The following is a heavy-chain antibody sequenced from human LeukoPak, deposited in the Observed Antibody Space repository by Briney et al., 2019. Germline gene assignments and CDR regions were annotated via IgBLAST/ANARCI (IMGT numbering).Heavy chain of an antibody. CDR3: ARGLSRGWYFDL. CDR1: GGSISSSSYY. CDR2: IYYSGST. V-gene: IGHV4-61*05. J-gene: IGHJ2*01. Sequence: SETLSLTCSVSGGSISSSSYYWGWIRQPPGKGLEWIGYIYYSGSTNYNPSLKSRVTISVDTSKNQFSLKLSSVTAADTAVYYCARGLSRGWYFDLWGRGTLVTVSS. D-gene: IGHD2-15*01.